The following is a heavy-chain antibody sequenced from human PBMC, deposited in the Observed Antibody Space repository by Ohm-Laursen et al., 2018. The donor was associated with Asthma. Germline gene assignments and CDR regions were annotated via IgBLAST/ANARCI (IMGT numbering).Heavy chain of an antibody. J-gene: IGHJ6*02. CDR1: GFAFSSYP. CDR2: ISYDGSRK. CDR3: ATLSWDSASSYSYGMDV. Sequence: SLRLSCSASGFAFSSYPIHWVRQAPGKGQEWVALISYDGSRKNYADSVKGRFTISRDNSKNTLYLQMNSLRAEDTAVYYCATLSWDSASSYSYGMDVWGQGTTVTVSS. V-gene: IGHV3-30-3*01. D-gene: IGHD5-18*01.